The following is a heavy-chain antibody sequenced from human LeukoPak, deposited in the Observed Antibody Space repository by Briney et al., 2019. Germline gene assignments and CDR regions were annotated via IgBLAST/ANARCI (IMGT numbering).Heavy chain of an antibody. D-gene: IGHD6-19*01. V-gene: IGHV1-69*05. Sequence: ASVTVSCTSSGGTFSIYAISWVRQAPGQGLEWMGGIIPIFGTANYAQKFQGRVTITTDESTSTAYMELSSLRSEDTAVYYCARVGTYSSGPGDFDYWGQGTLVTVSS. J-gene: IGHJ4*02. CDR2: IIPIFGTA. CDR3: ARVGTYSSGPGDFDY. CDR1: GGTFSIYA.